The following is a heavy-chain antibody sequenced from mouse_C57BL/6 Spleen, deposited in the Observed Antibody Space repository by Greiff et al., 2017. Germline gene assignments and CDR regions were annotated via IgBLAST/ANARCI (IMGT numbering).Heavy chain of an antibody. V-gene: IGHV7-3*01. D-gene: IGHD2-1*01. CDR1: GFTFTDYY. CDR2: IRNKANGYTT. Sequence: DVMLVESGGGLVQPGGSLSLSCAASGFTFTDYYMSWVRQPPGKALEWLGFIRNKANGYTTEYSASVKGRFTISRDNSQSILYLQMNALRAEDSATYYCARSPRNYVNYYAMDCWGQGTSVTVSS. CDR3: ARSPRNYVNYYAMDC. J-gene: IGHJ4*01.